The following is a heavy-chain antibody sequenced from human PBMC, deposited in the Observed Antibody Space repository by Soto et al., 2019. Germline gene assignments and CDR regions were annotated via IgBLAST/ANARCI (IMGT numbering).Heavy chain of an antibody. CDR2: ISYDGSNK. CDR3: AKDNGSGCDWLRVGDASDI. V-gene: IGHV3-30*18. Sequence: ESGGGVVQPGRSLRLSCAASGFTFSSYGMHWVRQAPGKGLEWVAVISYDGSNKYYADSVKGRLTISRDNSKNTLYLQMISLRGEDTAVYYCAKDNGSGCDWLRVGDASDIWGQGTMVTVSS. D-gene: IGHD5-12*01. CDR1: GFTFSSYG. J-gene: IGHJ3*02.